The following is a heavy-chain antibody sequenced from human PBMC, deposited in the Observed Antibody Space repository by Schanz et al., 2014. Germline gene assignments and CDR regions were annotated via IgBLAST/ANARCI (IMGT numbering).Heavy chain of an antibody. D-gene: IGHD5-12*01. CDR1: GYTFTDYG. J-gene: IGHJ4*02. CDR2: ISPYTGNT. V-gene: IGHV1-18*01. CDR3: ARDFSAYVGNYFDY. Sequence: QVQLVQSGPEVKKPGASVKVSCKASGYTFTDYGITWVRQAPGQGLEWVGWISPYTGNTHYFDKMEGRVTMTTDTSTSTAYMELRSLRSDDTAVYYCARDFSAYVGNYFDYWGQGTLVTVSS.